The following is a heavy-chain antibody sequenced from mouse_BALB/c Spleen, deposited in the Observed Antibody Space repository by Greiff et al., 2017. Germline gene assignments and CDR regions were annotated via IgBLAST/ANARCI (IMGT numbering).Heavy chain of an antibody. CDR2: ISSGGSYT. D-gene: IGHD2-1*01. J-gene: IGHJ4*01. Sequence: EVMLVESGGGLVKPGGSLKLSCAASGFTFSSYTMSWVRQTPEKRLEWVATISSGGSYTYYPDSVKGRFTFSRDNAKNTLYLQMSSLMSEDTALYYCTRVGNYFFCYAMDDWGQGTSVTVAA. CDR1: GFTFSSYT. CDR3: TRVGNYFFCYAMDD. V-gene: IGHV5-6-4*01.